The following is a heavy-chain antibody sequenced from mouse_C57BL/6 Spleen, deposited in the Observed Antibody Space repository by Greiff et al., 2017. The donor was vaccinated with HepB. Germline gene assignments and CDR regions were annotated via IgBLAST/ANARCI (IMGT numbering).Heavy chain of an antibody. CDR2: IYPGDGDT. CDR1: GYAFSSYW. D-gene: IGHD4-1*01. J-gene: IGHJ1*03. Sequence: VQLQQSGAELVKPGASVKISCKASGYAFSSYWMNWVKQRPGKGLEWIGQIYPGDGDTNYNGKFKGKATLTADKSSSTAYMQLSSLTSEDSAVYFCARLTGGAYWYFDGWGTGTTVTVSS. V-gene: IGHV1-80*01. CDR3: ARLTGGAYWYFDG.